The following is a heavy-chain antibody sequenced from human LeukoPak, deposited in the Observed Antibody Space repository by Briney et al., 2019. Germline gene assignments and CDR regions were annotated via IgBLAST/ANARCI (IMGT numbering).Heavy chain of an antibody. Sequence: GGSLRLSCAASGFTLSSYEMNWVRQAPGKGLEWVSYISSTGTTIYYADSVKGRFTISRDNAKNSLYLQMNSLRAEDTAVYYCARDPGAYPFAFDIWGQGTMVTVSS. CDR2: ISSTGTTI. CDR1: GFTLSSYE. CDR3: ARDPGAYPFAFDI. V-gene: IGHV3-48*03. J-gene: IGHJ3*02.